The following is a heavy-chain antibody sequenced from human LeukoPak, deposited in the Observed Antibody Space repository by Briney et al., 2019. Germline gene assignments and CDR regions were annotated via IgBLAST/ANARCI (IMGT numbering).Heavy chain of an antibody. CDR3: ARDLGWQWLVLSNAFDI. J-gene: IGHJ3*02. V-gene: IGHV1-2*02. CDR1: GYTFTGYY. Sequence: GASVKVSCKASGYTFTGYYMHWVRQAPGQGLEWMGWINPNSGGTNYAQKFQGRVTMTRDTSISTAYMELSRLRSDDTAVYYCARDLGWQWLVLSNAFDIWGQGAMVTVSS. CDR2: INPNSGGT. D-gene: IGHD6-19*01.